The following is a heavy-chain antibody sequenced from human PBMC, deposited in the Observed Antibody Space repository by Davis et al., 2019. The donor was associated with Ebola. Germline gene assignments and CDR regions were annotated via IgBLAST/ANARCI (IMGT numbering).Heavy chain of an antibody. Sequence: PGGSLRLSCAASGFTFSSYAMHWVRQAPGKGLEWVAVISYDGSNKYYADSVKGRFTISRDNAKNTLYLQMNSLRAEDTAVYYCARRMGDYVGWGQGTLVTVSS. CDR2: ISYDGSNK. CDR3: ARRMGDYVG. J-gene: IGHJ4*02. CDR1: GFTFSSYA. V-gene: IGHV3-30-3*01. D-gene: IGHD4-17*01.